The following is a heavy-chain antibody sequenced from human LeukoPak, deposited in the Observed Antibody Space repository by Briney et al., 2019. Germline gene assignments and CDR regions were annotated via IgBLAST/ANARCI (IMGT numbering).Heavy chain of an antibody. CDR1: GFTLSSYG. D-gene: IGHD3-10*01. V-gene: IGHV3-33*01. CDR2: ILYDGSNK. J-gene: IGHJ6*02. CDR3: ARDFLLWFGESMSAYYYYGMDV. Sequence: GGFLRLSCSGSGFTLSSYGMHRGRQGPGQGPGGGGGILYDGSNKYYADSVKGRFTISRDNSKNTLYLQMNSLRAEDTAVYYCARDFLLWFGESMSAYYYYGMDVWGQGTTVTVSS.